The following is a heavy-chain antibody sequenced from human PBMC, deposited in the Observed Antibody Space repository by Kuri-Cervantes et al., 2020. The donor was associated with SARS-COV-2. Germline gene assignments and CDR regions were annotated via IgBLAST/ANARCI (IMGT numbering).Heavy chain of an antibody. V-gene: IGHV1-69*13. CDR1: GGTFSSYA. CDR3: ARDSLLPYYYGMDV. Sequence: SVKVSCNASGGTFSSYAISWVRQAPGQGLEWMGGIIPIFGTANYAQKFQGRVTITADESTSTAYMELSSLRSDDTAVYYCARDSLLPYYYGMDVWGQGTTVTVSS. D-gene: IGHD2-15*01. CDR2: IIPIFGTA. J-gene: IGHJ6*02.